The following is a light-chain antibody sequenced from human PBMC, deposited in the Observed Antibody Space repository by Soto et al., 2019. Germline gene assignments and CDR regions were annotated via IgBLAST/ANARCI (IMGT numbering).Light chain of an antibody. V-gene: IGKV3-15*01. CDR1: QSVSSN. CDR2: DGS. J-gene: IGKJ3*01. Sequence: EIVMTQSPATLSVSPGERATLSCRASQSVSSNLAWYQQKPGQPPRLLIYDGSTRATGIPARFSGSGSATEFTLTIGSLQSEDFAFYYCQQYNNWPPRSTFGPGTKVDIK. CDR3: QQYNNWPPRST.